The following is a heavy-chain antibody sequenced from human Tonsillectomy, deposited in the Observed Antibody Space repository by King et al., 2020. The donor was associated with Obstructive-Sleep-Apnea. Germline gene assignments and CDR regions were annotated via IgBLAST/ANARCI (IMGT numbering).Heavy chain of an antibody. Sequence: VQLVESGGGVVQPGRSLRISCAASGFSFSNYALHWVRQAPGKGLEWVAGISLDGSNRKYADFVERRFTISRDNSDYMMYLQMNSLRPDDTAVYYCARVRVAQGDLPLWGRGTLVTVS. CDR2: ISLDGSNR. CDR1: GFSFSNYA. D-gene: IGHD3-10*01. V-gene: IGHV3-30*04. CDR3: ARVRVAQGDLPL. J-gene: IGHJ2*01.